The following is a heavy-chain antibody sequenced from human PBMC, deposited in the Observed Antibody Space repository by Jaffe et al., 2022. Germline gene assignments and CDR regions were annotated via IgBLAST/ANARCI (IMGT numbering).Heavy chain of an antibody. Sequence: EVQLVESGGGLVQPGRSLRLSCTASGFTFGDYAMSWVRQAPGKGLEWVGFIRSKAYGGTTEYAASVKGRFTISRDDSKSIAYLQMNSLKTEDTAVYYCTRGVVLGYYDSSGYYTGPRYFQHWGQGTLVTVSS. CDR3: TRGVVLGYYDSSGYYTGPRYFQH. V-gene: IGHV3-49*04. J-gene: IGHJ1*01. CDR2: IRSKAYGGTT. D-gene: IGHD3-22*01. CDR1: GFTFGDYA.